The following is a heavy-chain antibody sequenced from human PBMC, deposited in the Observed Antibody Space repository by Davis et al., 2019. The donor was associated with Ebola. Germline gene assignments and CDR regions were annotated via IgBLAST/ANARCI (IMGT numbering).Heavy chain of an antibody. D-gene: IGHD3-16*01. J-gene: IGHJ6*02. V-gene: IGHV3-73*01. CDR1: GFTFSGSA. Sequence: GESLKISCAASGFTFSGSAMHWVRHASGHGLECLGRIRSKANSYATAYVASVKGRFTISRDDSKNTADLQMNSLKTEDTAVYYCTRHAGGGAGMDVWGQGTTVTVSS. CDR2: IRSKANSYAT. CDR3: TRHAGGGAGMDV.